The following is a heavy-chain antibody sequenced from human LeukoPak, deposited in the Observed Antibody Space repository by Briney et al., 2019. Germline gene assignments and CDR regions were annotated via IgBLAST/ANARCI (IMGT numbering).Heavy chain of an antibody. J-gene: IGHJ4*02. D-gene: IGHD5-18*01. Sequence: ASVKVSCKASGYTFTSFGIAWVRQAPGQGLEWVGWISTSSDQRRYAHMLQDRVTMTTDTSTNTAYMELNGLRSDDTAIYYCARTWIQLFTPDFDLWGQGTLVTVSS. CDR3: ARTWIQLFTPDFDL. V-gene: IGHV1-18*01. CDR2: ISTSSDQR. CDR1: GYTFTSFG.